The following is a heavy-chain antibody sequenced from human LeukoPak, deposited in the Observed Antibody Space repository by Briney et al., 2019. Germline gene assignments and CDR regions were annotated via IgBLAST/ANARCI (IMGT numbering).Heavy chain of an antibody. Sequence: TASETLSLTCAVYGGSFSGYYWSWIRQPPGKGLEWIGEINHSGSTNYNPSLKSRVTIPVDTSKNQFSLKLSSVTAADTAVYYCARVRNSYSSSSVGFDLWGRGTLVTVSS. CDR2: INHSGST. D-gene: IGHD6-6*01. CDR3: ARVRNSYSSSSVGFDL. V-gene: IGHV4-34*01. J-gene: IGHJ2*01. CDR1: GGSFSGYY.